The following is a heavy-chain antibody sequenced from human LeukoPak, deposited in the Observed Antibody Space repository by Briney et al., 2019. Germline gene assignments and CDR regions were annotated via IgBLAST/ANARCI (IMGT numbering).Heavy chain of an antibody. CDR1: GYPFTGYY. CDR3: ARSGGYYYYYYMDV. CDR2: INPNSGGT. D-gene: IGHD3-16*01. J-gene: IGHJ6*03. Sequence: ASVKVSCKASGYPFTGYYMHWVRQAPGQGLEWMGWINPNSGGTNYAQKVQGRVTMTRDTPISTAHMELSRLRSDDTAVYYWARSGGYYYYYYMDVWGKGTTVTVSS. V-gene: IGHV1-2*02.